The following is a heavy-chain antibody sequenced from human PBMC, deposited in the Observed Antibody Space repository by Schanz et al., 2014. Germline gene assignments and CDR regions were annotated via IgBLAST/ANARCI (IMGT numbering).Heavy chain of an antibody. CDR3: AKDVKASSRWRSYYYFGMDV. CDR1: GSIFSNYG. Sequence: EVQVVESGGDLVQPGGSLRLSCEVSGSIFSNYGMGWVRQAPGKGLEWVSAISGSGGSTYYADSVKGRFTISRDNSKNTLYLQMNSLRDEDTAVYYCAKDVKASSRWRSYYYFGMDVWGQGTTVTV. J-gene: IGHJ6*02. CDR2: ISGSGGST. V-gene: IGHV3-23*04. D-gene: IGHD2-8*02.